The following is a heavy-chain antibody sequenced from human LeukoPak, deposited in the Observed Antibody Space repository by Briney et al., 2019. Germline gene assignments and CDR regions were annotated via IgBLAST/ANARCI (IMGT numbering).Heavy chain of an antibody. V-gene: IGHV1-2*02. CDR2: INPNSGGT. CDR3: ATMGATTFDH. J-gene: IGHJ4*02. CDR1: GYTFTDYY. Sequence: GASVKVPRKASGYTFTDYYIHWVRQAPGQGLEWLGWINPNSGGTNYAQKLQGRVTMTRDTSIRTVYMEVSRLTSDDTAVYYCATMGATTFDHWGQGTLVTVSS. D-gene: IGHD1-26*01.